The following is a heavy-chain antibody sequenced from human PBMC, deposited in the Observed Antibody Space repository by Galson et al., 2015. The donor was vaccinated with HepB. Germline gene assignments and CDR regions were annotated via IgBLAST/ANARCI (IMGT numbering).Heavy chain of an antibody. CDR3: ARGWVRYCSSTSCYKVQDDAFDI. D-gene: IGHD2-2*02. CDR2: INWNGGST. V-gene: IGHV3-20*01. J-gene: IGHJ3*02. CDR1: GFTFDDYG. Sequence: SLRLSCAASGFTFDDYGMSWVRQAPGKGLEWVSGINWNGGSTGYADSVKGRFTISRDNAKNSLYLQMNSLRAEDTALYHCARGWVRYCSSTSCYKVQDDAFDIWGQGTMVTVSS.